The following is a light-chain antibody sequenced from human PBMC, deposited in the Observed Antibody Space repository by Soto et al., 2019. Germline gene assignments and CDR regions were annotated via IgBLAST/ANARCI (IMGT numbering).Light chain of an antibody. CDR3: QQRHMWPST. J-gene: IGKJ5*01. Sequence: GLTQSPVTLSXSPGDGAPLSCRASQRFRSLLACYHQKXPHAPRLXISDADNRATGPPPSCSGSGSATAFTLTISSLEPEDSAVYYCQQRHMWPSTFGQGTRLE. CDR2: DAD. CDR1: QRFRSL. V-gene: IGKV3-11*01.